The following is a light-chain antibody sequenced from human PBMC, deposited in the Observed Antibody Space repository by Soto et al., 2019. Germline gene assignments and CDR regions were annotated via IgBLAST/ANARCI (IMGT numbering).Light chain of an antibody. V-gene: IGLV2-23*01. CDR2: EGS. Sequence: QSVLTQPASVSGSPGQSITISCTVTSSDVGSYNLVSWYQQHPGKAPKLIIYEGSKRPSGVSNRFSGSKSGNTASLTISGLQAEDEADYYCCSYAGSSTPYVFGTGTKVTVL. CDR3: CSYAGSSTPYV. CDR1: SSDVGSYNL. J-gene: IGLJ1*01.